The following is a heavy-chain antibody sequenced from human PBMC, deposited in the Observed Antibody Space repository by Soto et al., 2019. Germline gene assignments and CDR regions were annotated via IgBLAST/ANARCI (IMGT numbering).Heavy chain of an antibody. Sequence: HPGGSLRLSCAASGFTVSSNYMSWVRQAPGKGLEWVSVIYSGGSTYYADSVKGRFTISRDNSKNTLYLQMNSLRAEDTAVYYCARAYGSGSYYYYYYGMDVWGQGTTVTVSS. D-gene: IGHD3-10*01. CDR1: GFTVSSNY. CDR2: IYSGGST. J-gene: IGHJ6*02. V-gene: IGHV3-53*01. CDR3: ARAYGSGSYYYYYYGMDV.